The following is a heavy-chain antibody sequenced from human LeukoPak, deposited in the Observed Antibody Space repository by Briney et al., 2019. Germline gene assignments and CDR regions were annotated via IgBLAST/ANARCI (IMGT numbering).Heavy chain of an antibody. D-gene: IGHD6-19*01. J-gene: IGHJ4*02. CDR3: AKVRLPAGCFDY. V-gene: IGHV3-23*01. Sequence: GGSLRLSCAASGFTFNIYGMGWVRQALGKGLEWVSVISGSGIDTYNADSVKGRFTISRDNSKHTVFLQMNSLRAEDTAVYYCAKVRLPAGCFDYWGQGTLVTVSS. CDR1: GFTFNIYG. CDR2: ISGSGIDT.